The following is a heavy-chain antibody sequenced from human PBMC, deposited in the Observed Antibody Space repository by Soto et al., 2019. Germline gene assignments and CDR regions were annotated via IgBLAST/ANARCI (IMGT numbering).Heavy chain of an antibody. V-gene: IGHV3-53*01. CDR3: ERQRITMTKNGYFDY. J-gene: IGHJ4*02. CDR1: GFTVSSNY. Sequence: GGSLRLSCAASGFTVSSNYMSWVRQAPGKGLEWVSVIYSGGSTYYADSVKGRFTISRDNSKNTLYLQMNSLRAEDTAVYYCERQRITMTKNGYFDYWGQGTLVTVSS. CDR2: IYSGGST. D-gene: IGHD3-22*01.